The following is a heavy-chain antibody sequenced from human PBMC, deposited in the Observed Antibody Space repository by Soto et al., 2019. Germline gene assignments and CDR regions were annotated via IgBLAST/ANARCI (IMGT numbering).Heavy chain of an antibody. V-gene: IGHV3-23*01. CDR3: AKAELGIGLREGAFDI. D-gene: IGHD7-27*01. Sequence: GGSLRLSCAASGFTFSSYAMSWVRQAPGKGLEWVSAISGSGGSTYYADSVKGRFTISRDNSKNTLYLQMNSLRDEDTAVYYCAKAELGIGLREGAFDIWGQGTMVTVSS. CDR1: GFTFSSYA. J-gene: IGHJ3*02. CDR2: ISGSGGST.